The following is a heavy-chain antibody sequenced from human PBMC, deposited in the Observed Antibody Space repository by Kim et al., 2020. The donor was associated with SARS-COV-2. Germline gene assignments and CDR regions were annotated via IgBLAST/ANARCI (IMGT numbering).Heavy chain of an antibody. CDR3: ARESHANGLMVRGVTPNYFDY. Sequence: SVKVSCKASGGTFSSYAISWVRQAPGQGLEWMGGIIPIFGTANYAQKFQGRVTITADESTSTAYMELSSLRSEDTAVYYCARESHANGLMVRGVTPNYFDYWGQGTLVTVSS. J-gene: IGHJ4*02. V-gene: IGHV1-69*13. D-gene: IGHD3-10*01. CDR2: IIPIFGTA. CDR1: GGTFSSYA.